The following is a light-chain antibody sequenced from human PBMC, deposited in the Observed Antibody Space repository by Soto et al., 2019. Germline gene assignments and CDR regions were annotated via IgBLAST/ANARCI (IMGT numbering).Light chain of an antibody. V-gene: IGLV2-8*01. J-gene: IGLJ2*01. Sequence: QSALTQPPSASGSHGQSVTISCTGSSSDVGGYNYVSWYQQYPGKAPKLMIYEVSKRPSGVPDRLSGSKSGNTASLTVSGPQAEDVADYYCSSYGGSNTVIFGGGTKLTVL. CDR3: SSYGGSNTVI. CDR2: EVS. CDR1: SSDVGGYNY.